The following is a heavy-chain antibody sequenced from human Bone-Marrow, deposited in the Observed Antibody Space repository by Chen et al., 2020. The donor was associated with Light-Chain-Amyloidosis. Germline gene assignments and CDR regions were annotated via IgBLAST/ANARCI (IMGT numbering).Heavy chain of an antibody. V-gene: IGHV4-34*01. CDR1: GGSFSGYY. Sequence: QVQLQQWGAGLLKPSETLSLTCAVYGGSFSGYYWGWIRQPPGKGLEWIGSIYYSGSTYYNPSLKSRVTISVDTSKNQFSLKLSSVTAADTAVYYCARQTGIAAAGTPPHAFDIWGQGTMVTVSS. CDR2: IYYSGST. D-gene: IGHD6-13*01. CDR3: ARQTGIAAAGTPPHAFDI. J-gene: IGHJ3*02.